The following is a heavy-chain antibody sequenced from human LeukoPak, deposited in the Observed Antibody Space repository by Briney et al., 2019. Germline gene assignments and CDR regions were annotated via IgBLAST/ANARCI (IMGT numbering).Heavy chain of an antibody. D-gene: IGHD4-11*01. CDR3: AKSRYSNNYYGMDG. CDR2: ISGSGGST. J-gene: IGHJ6*02. CDR1: GFTFSSYA. V-gene: IGHV3-23*01. Sequence: GGSLRLSCAASGFTFSSYAMSWVRQAPGKGLEWVSAISGSGGSTYYADSVKGRFTISRDNSKNTLYLQMNSLRAEDTAVYYCAKSRYSNNYYGMDGWGQGTTVTVSS.